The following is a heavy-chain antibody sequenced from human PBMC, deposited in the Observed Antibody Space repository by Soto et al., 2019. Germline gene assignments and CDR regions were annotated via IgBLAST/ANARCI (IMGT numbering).Heavy chain of an antibody. CDR2: IIPMFGTA. D-gene: IGHD3-22*01. V-gene: IGHV1-69*01. CDR1: GDTFSSYA. Sequence: QVQLVQSGAEVKKPGSSVKVSCKASGDTFSSYAINWVRQAPGQGLEWMGGIIPMFGTANYAQKFKGRVTITAGESTSKADMELSSLRSENTAVYYCARVGPAHYYDSSGYYSPLDYWGQGTLVTVSS. CDR3: ARVGPAHYYDSSGYYSPLDY. J-gene: IGHJ4*02.